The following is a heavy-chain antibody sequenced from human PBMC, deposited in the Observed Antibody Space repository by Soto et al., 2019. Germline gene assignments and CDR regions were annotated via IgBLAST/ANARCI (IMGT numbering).Heavy chain of an antibody. J-gene: IGHJ5*02. CDR1: GGTFSSYA. CDR3: AKAAQTRYNWNDLGNGFDP. Sequence: QVQLVQSGAEVKKPGSSVKVSCKESGGTFSSYAIAWVRQAPGEGLEWMGGIVPIFGIANYAQKFQGRVAITADEATNTAYMELSSLRSDDTAVYYCAKAAQTRYNWNDLGNGFDPWGQGNLVIVSS. D-gene: IGHD1-1*01. CDR2: IVPIFGIA. V-gene: IGHV1-69*01.